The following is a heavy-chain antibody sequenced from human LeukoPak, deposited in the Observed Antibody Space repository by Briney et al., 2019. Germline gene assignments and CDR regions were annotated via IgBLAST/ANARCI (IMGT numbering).Heavy chain of an antibody. CDR2: IGGDGVGK. Sequence: TGGSLRLSCAASGFTFSSYSMNWVRQAPGKGLEWVSAIGGDGVGKDYADSVKGRFTISRDNFKDTVYLEMNSLRVEDTALYYCAKRVGGTPDYWGLGTLVTVAS. CDR3: AKRVGGTPDY. CDR1: GFTFSSYS. J-gene: IGHJ4*02. D-gene: IGHD1-26*01. V-gene: IGHV3-23*01.